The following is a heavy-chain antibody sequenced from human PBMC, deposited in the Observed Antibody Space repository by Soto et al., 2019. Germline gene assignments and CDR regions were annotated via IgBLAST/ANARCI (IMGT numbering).Heavy chain of an antibody. CDR3: ARHKCSSTSCYSFYWFDP. D-gene: IGHD2-2*01. J-gene: IGHJ5*02. CDR1: GGSTSSSSYY. V-gene: IGHV4-39*01. Sequence: SETLSLTCTVSGGSTSSSSYYWGWIRQPPGKGLEWIGSIYYSGSTYYNPSLKSRVTISVDTSKNQFSLKLSSVTAADTAVYHCARHKCSSTSCYSFYWFDPWGQGTLVTVSS. CDR2: IYYSGST.